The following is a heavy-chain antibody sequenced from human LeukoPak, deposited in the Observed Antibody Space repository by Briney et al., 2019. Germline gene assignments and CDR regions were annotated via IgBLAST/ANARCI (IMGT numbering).Heavy chain of an antibody. J-gene: IGHJ4*02. CDR2: ISGSGGST. D-gene: IGHD2-15*01. V-gene: IGHV3-23*01. Sequence: PGGSLRLSCAASGFTFSSYAMSWVRQAPGKGLEWVSAISGSGGSTYYADSVKGRFTISRDNSKNTLYLQMNSLRAEDTAVYYCAKALLRYCSGGSCYSDYWGQGTLVTVSS. CDR1: GFTFSSYA. CDR3: AKALLRYCSGGSCYSDY.